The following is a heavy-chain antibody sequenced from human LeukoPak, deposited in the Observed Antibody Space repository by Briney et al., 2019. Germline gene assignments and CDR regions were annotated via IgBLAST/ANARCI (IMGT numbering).Heavy chain of an antibody. Sequence: SETLSLTCAVYGGSFSGYYWSWIRQPPGKGLEWIGYIYYSGSTNYNPSLKSRVTISVDTSKNQFSLRLSSVTAADTAVYYCARGRGHYYGSGSYYRNYYYYYMDVWGKGTTVTVSS. CDR2: IYYSGST. D-gene: IGHD3-10*01. CDR1: GGSFSGYY. CDR3: ARGRGHYYGSGSYYRNYYYYYMDV. V-gene: IGHV4-59*01. J-gene: IGHJ6*03.